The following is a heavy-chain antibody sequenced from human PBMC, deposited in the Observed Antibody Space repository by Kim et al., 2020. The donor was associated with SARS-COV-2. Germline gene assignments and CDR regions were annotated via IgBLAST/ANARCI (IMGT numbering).Heavy chain of an antibody. CDR3: TKDITDGGADV. D-gene: IGHD1-20*01. Sequence: GGSLRLSCALTGFIFDSHAMHWVRQAPGKGLEWVSGIMWDGGGVGYADSVKGRFTISRDHATNSLYLQMNSLRVEDTALYFCTKDITDGGADVWGQGTTVTVS. J-gene: IGHJ6*02. CDR1: GFIFDSHA. V-gene: IGHV3-9*01. CDR2: IMWDGGGV.